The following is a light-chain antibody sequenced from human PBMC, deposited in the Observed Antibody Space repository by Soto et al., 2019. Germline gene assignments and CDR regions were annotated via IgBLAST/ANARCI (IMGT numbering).Light chain of an antibody. CDR3: SSFTTRSTWV. J-gene: IGLJ3*02. V-gene: IGLV2-14*01. CDR1: SSDVGGYNY. CDR2: EVS. Sequence: QSALTQPASVSGSPGQSITISCTGSSSDVGGYNYVSWYQQHPGKAPKLMIYEVSYRPSGISNRFSGSKSGNTASLTISGLQADDEADYYCSSFTTRSTWVFGGGTKVTVL.